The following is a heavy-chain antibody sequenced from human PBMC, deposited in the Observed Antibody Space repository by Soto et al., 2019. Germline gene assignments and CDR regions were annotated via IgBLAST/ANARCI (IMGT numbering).Heavy chain of an antibody. CDR3: PRGTWNDGGSVDP. V-gene: IGHV6-1*01. CDR2: TYYRSKWYN. CDR1: GDSVTSNSAA. Sequence: SQTRSLPCDISGDSVTSNSAAWHWIRQSPSRGLEWLGRTYYRSKWYNDYAVSVKSRITINPGTSKIYFSLQLNSVSPEDTAVYYCPRGTWNDGGSVDPWGQGTMVTVCS. J-gene: IGHJ5*02. D-gene: IGHD1-1*01.